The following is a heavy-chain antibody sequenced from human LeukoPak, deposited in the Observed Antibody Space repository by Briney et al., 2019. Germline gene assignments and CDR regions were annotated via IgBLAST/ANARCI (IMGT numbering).Heavy chain of an antibody. Sequence: PGGSLRLSCAASGFTFSSYEMDWVRRAPGKGLEWVSHITSGGSTKYYADSVKGRFTISRDNAKNSLFLQMNSLRAEDTAVYYCARDIKGPSPAFDIWGQGTMVSVSS. D-gene: IGHD3-10*01. V-gene: IGHV3-48*03. CDR2: ITSGGSTK. CDR3: ARDIKGPSPAFDI. J-gene: IGHJ3*02. CDR1: GFTFSSYE.